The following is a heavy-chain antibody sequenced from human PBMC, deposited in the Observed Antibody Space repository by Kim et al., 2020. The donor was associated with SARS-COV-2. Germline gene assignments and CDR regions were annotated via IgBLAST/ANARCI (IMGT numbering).Heavy chain of an antibody. D-gene: IGHD3-22*01. J-gene: IGHJ6*03. CDR1: GGSISSYY. Sequence: SETLSLTCTASGGSISSYYWSWIRQPPGKGLEWIGYIFYSGSTNYNPSLKSRVTISVDTSNNQFSLKLSSVTAADTAVYYCARARDYYDSSGYHYYYYY. CDR3: ARARDYYDSSGYHYYYYY. CDR2: IFYSGST. V-gene: IGHV4-59*01.